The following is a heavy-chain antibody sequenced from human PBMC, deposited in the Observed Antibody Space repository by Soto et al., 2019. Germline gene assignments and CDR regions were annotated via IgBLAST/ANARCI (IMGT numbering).Heavy chain of an antibody. D-gene: IGHD3-10*01. Sequence: QVQLVQSGAEVKKPGASVKVSCKASGYIFTSFGITWVRQAPGQGLEWMGWVSTYNGNTKYAQKLKGRVTMSTDTSTSTAYRELRSLRSDDTAVYYCTRGAGQGSGSYDWGQGTLVTVSS. CDR3: TRGAGQGSGSYD. V-gene: IGHV1-18*01. J-gene: IGHJ4*02. CDR1: GYIFTSFG. CDR2: VSTYNGNT.